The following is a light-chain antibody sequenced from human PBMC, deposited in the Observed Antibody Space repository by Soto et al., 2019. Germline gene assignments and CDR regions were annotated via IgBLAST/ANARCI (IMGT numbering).Light chain of an antibody. Sequence: QTVVTQEPSFSVSPGGTVTLTCGLSSDSVSTSYYPSWYQQTPGQAPRTLIYNTNTRSSGVPDRFSGSILGTKAALTITGAQEDDESDYYCVLYMGSGIWVFGGGTKLTVL. CDR1: SDSVSTSYY. V-gene: IGLV8-61*01. J-gene: IGLJ3*02. CDR3: VLYMGSGIWV. CDR2: NTN.